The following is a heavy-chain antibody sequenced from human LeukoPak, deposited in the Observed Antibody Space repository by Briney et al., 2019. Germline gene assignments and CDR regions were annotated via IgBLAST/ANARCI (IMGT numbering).Heavy chain of an antibody. D-gene: IGHD6-13*01. CDR3: ARESPDSSSWTGGAFDI. CDR1: GYRFTSYW. Sequence: GESLKISCKGSGYRFTSYWIGWVRQMPGKGLEWMGIIYPGDSDTRYSPSFQGQVTISADKSISTAYLQWSSLKASDTAMYYCARESPDSSSWTGGAFDIWGQGTMVTVSS. J-gene: IGHJ3*02. CDR2: IYPGDSDT. V-gene: IGHV5-51*01.